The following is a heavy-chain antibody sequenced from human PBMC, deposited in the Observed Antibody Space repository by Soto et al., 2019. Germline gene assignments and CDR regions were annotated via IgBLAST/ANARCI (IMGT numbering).Heavy chain of an antibody. V-gene: IGHV3-23*01. J-gene: IGHJ6*02. CDR1: GLLFSNYA. D-gene: IGHD6-13*01. CDR3: AEHIAAAVFYYGMDV. Sequence: PGGSLRLSCAASGLLFSNYAMTWVRQGAGKGLEWVSSISGGGGRTYYAASVRGRFTISRDNSKDTVYLQMNSLRADDTAIYYCAEHIAAAVFYYGMDVWGQGTTVTVSS. CDR2: ISGGGGRT.